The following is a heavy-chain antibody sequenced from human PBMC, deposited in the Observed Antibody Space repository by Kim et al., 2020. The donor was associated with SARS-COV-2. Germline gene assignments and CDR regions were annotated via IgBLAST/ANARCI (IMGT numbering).Heavy chain of an antibody. V-gene: IGHV3-9*01. Sequence: GGSLRLSCAASGFTFDNYAMHWVRQVPGKGLEWVSGISWNSGMRGYADSVKGRFTISRDNAKNSLYLQMNNLRAGDTALYYCAKDLRDTALDNYYYYYGMDVWGQGTTVTVSS. CDR2: ISWNSGMR. J-gene: IGHJ6*02. CDR1: GFTFDNYA. D-gene: IGHD5-18*01. CDR3: AKDLRDTALDNYYYYYGMDV.